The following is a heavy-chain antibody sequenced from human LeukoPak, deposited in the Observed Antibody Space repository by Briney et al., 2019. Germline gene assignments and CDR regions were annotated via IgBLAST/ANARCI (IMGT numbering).Heavy chain of an antibody. V-gene: IGHV3-33*01. CDR2: VWYDGCNK. CDR1: GFIFSNYG. CDR3: ARDPSLRVTLDY. Sequence: GGSLRLSCAASGFIFSNYGMHWVRQAPGKGLEWVAVVWYDGCNKYYADSVKGRFTISRDNSKNMLYLQMNSLRAEDTAVYYCARDPSLRVTLDYWGQGTLVTVAS. D-gene: IGHD5/OR15-5a*01. J-gene: IGHJ4*02.